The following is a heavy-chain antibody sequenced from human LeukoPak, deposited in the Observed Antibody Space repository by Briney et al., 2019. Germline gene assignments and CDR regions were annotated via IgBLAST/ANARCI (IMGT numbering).Heavy chain of an antibody. V-gene: IGHV1-8*02. CDR3: AVLREFGAFDI. Sequence: ASVKVSCKASGGTFSSYAISWVRQATGQGLEWMGWMNPNSGNTGYAQKFQGRVTMTRNTSISTAYMELSSLRSEDTAVYYCAVLREFGAFDIWGQGTMVTVSS. D-gene: IGHD3-10*01. J-gene: IGHJ3*02. CDR1: GGTFSSYA. CDR2: MNPNSGNT.